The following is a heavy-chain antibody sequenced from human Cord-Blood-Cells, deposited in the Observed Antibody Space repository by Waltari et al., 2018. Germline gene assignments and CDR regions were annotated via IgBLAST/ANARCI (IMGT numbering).Heavy chain of an antibody. V-gene: IGHV1-24*01. CDR2: LDPENGET. CDR3: ATGARSVVPHPLASSMDV. Sequence: QVQLVQSGAEVKKPGASVKVSCKVSGYTLTELSMHWVRQAPGKGLGWMGGLDPENGETINAQKVQGRVTMTEDTSTDTAYMELSSLRSEDTAVYYCATGARSVVPHPLASSMDVWGQGTTVTVSS. J-gene: IGHJ6*02. CDR1: GYTLTELS. D-gene: IGHD6-19*01.